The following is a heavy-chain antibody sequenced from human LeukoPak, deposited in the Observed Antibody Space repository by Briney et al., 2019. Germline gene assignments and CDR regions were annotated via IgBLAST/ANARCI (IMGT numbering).Heavy chain of an antibody. J-gene: IGHJ4*02. CDR2: ISSSSSYI. CDR1: GFTFSSYS. Sequence: GGSLRLSCAASGFTFSSYSMNWVRQAPGKGLEWVSSISSSSSYIYYADSVKGRFTISRDNAKNSLYLQMNSLRAEDTAVYYCARDEPSPDSTDLDYWGQGTLVTVSS. CDR3: ARDEPSPDSTDLDY. V-gene: IGHV3-21*01. D-gene: IGHD2/OR15-2a*01.